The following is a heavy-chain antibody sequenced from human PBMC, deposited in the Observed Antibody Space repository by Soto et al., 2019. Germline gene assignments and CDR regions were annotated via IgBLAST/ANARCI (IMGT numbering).Heavy chain of an antibody. CDR3: ARDRADNLNAYDAFDF. V-gene: IGHV4-61*01. CDR2: IFYRGGT. J-gene: IGHJ3*01. CDR1: GSTDSSSCHY. D-gene: IGHD1-20*01. Sequence: PAETLSLACTDTGSTDSSSCHYWSWVQQPPWKGLEWIAVIFYRGGTEYNPSLKRRVSISLDVSKNQFSLRLDSVRAADTGVYYCARDRADNLNAYDAFDFWGPGTMVTV.